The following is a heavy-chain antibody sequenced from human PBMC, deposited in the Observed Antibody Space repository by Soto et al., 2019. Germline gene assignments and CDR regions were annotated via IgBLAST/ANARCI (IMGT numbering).Heavy chain of an antibody. J-gene: IGHJ4*02. CDR1: GFTFSSYA. V-gene: IGHV3-23*01. CDR3: AKHRYCSGGSCYFLIGY. CDR2: PSGSGGST. Sequence: PGGSLRLSWAASGFTFSSYAMSWVRQAPGKGLEWVSDPSGSGGSTYYADSVKGRCTISRDNSKNTLYLQMNSLRAEDTAVYYCAKHRYCSGGSCYFLIGYWGQGTLVTVSS. D-gene: IGHD2-15*01.